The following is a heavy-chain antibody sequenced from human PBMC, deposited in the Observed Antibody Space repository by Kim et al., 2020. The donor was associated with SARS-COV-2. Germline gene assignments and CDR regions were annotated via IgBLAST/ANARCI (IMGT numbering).Heavy chain of an antibody. D-gene: IGHD6-19*01. Sequence: ASVKVSCKASGYTFTSYAMHWVRQAPGQRLEWMGWINAGNGNTKYSQKFQGRVTITRDTSASTAYMELSSLRSEDTAVYYCAREAVAGTGDFDYWGQGTLVTVSS. CDR2: INAGNGNT. V-gene: IGHV1-3*01. CDR3: AREAVAGTGDFDY. CDR1: GYTFTSYA. J-gene: IGHJ4*02.